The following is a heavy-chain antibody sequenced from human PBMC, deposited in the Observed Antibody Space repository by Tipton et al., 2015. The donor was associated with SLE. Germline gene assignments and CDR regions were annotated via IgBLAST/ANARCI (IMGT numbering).Heavy chain of an antibody. J-gene: IGHJ4*02. V-gene: IGHV3-23*01. D-gene: IGHD2-2*01. Sequence: SLRLSCAASGFTFSSYAMHWVRQAPGKGLEWVSAISGSGGSTYYADSVKGRFTISRDNSKNTLYLQMNSLRAEDTAVYYCAKDPIDCSSTSCPWYFDYWGQGTLVTVSS. CDR2: ISGSGGST. CDR3: AKDPIDCSSTSCPWYFDY. CDR1: GFTFSSYA.